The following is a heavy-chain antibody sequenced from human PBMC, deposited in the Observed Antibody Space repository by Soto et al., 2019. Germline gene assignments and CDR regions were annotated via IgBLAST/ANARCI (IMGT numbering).Heavy chain of an antibody. V-gene: IGHV4-31*03. J-gene: IGHJ6*02. CDR3: AREPPVRANYCSGMDV. CDR2: IHYSGST. CDR1: GGSISRGGYY. Sequence: ESGPGLVKPSQTLSLTCTVSGGSISRGGYYWSWIRQHPGKGLEWIGYIHYSGSTDYNPSLKSRVTISVDTSKNQFSLKLSSVTAADTAVYYCAREPPVRANYCSGMDVWGQGTTVTVSS.